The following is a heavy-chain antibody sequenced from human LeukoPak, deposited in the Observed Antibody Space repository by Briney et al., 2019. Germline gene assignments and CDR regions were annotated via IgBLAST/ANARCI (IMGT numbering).Heavy chain of an antibody. J-gene: IGHJ3*02. V-gene: IGHV3-13*01. CDR1: GFTFSSYD. Sequence: GGSLRLSCAASGFTFSSYDMHWVRQATGKGLEWVSAIGTAGDTYYPGSVKGRFTISRENAKNSLCLQMSSLRAGDTAVYYCARDRRDGYRGAFDIWSQGTMVTVSS. D-gene: IGHD5-24*01. CDR3: ARDRRDGYRGAFDI. CDR2: IGTAGDT.